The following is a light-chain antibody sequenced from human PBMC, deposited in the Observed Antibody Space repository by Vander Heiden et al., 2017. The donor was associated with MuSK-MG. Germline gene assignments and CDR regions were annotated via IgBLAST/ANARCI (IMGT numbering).Light chain of an antibody. CDR3: QQYDTSPWT. CDR1: ENVNTNR. V-gene: IGKV3-20*01. J-gene: IGKJ1*01. Sequence: DIVLTQSPGTLSLSPGERATLSCRASENVNTNRVAWYQQRPGQTPRLLIFDASGRATGIPDRFSGSGSGTDFTLTVTRLEPEDFAVYFCQQYDTSPWTFGQGTTVEIK. CDR2: DAS.